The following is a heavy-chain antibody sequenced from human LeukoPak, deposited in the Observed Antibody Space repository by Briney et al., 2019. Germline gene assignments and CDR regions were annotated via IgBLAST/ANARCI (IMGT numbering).Heavy chain of an antibody. J-gene: IGHJ3*02. Sequence: PGGSLRLSCAASGFTFSSYGMHWVRQAPGKGLEWVAFIRYDGSNKYYADSVKGRFTISRDNSKNTLYLQMNSLRAEDTAVYYCVKDGNAGYAFDIWGQGTMVTVSS. V-gene: IGHV3-30*02. CDR3: VKDGNAGYAFDI. CDR2: IRYDGSNK. CDR1: GFTFSSYG. D-gene: IGHD1-1*01.